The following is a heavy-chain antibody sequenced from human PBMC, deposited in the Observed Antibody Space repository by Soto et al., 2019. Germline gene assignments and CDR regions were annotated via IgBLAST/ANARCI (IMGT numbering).Heavy chain of an antibody. Sequence: GGSLRLCCAASGFTVSSNYMSWVRQAPGKGLEWVSVIYSGGSTYYADSVKGRFTISRDNSKNTLYLQMNSLRAEDTAVYYCARELEEQWLVRAFDIWGQGTMVTVSS. V-gene: IGHV3-66*01. CDR1: GFTVSSNY. CDR3: ARELEEQWLVRAFDI. D-gene: IGHD6-19*01. J-gene: IGHJ3*02. CDR2: IYSGGST.